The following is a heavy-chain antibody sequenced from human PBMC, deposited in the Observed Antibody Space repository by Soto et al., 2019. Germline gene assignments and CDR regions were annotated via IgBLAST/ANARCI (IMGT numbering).Heavy chain of an antibody. CDR2: IYHSGST. D-gene: IGHD3-16*01. J-gene: IGHJ5*02. CDR1: GGSISSGGYS. CDR3: ARAGRRGIAGNWFDP. V-gene: IGHV4-30-2*01. Sequence: SETLSLTCAVSGGSISSGGYSWSWIRQPPGKGLEWIGYIYHSGSTYYNPSLKSRVTISVDRSKNQFSLKLSSVTAADTAVYYCARAGRRGIAGNWFDPWGQGTLVTVAS.